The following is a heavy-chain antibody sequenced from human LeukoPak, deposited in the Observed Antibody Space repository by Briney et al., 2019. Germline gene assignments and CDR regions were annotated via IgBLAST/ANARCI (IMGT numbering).Heavy chain of an antibody. CDR2: ISYDGSNK. V-gene: IGHV3-30*18. CDR3: AKESPATYGSGSPDY. Sequence: GGSPRLSCAASGFTFSSYGMHWVRQAPGKGLEWVAVISYDGSNKYYADSVKGRFTISRDNSKNTLYLQMNSLRAEDTAVYYCAKESPATYGSGSPDYWGQGTLATVSS. J-gene: IGHJ4*02. CDR1: GFTFSSYG. D-gene: IGHD3-10*01.